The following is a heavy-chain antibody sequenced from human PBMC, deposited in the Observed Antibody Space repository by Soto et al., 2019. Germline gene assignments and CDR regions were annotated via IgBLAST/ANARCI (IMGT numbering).Heavy chain of an antibody. D-gene: IGHD3-10*01. J-gene: IGHJ5*02. CDR2: IYHSGST. Sequence: QLQLQESGPGLVKPSETLSLTCTVSNGSISSAIYYWGWIRQPPGKGLEWIGCIYHSGSTYYNPSLQCRVTISVDTSKNQFSLKLSSVTAADTAVYFCAGRSSLASVQVYFGEISNYNWFDPWGQGTLVTVSS. CDR1: NGSISSAIYY. V-gene: IGHV4-39*01. CDR3: AGRSSLASVQVYFGEISNYNWFDP.